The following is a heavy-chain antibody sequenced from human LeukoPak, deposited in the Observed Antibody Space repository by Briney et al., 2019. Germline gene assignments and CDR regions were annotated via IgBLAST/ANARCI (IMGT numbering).Heavy chain of an antibody. CDR3: ARASLGGAVTFDY. CDR2: IYYSGST. J-gene: IGHJ4*02. V-gene: IGHV4-39*07. Sequence: SETLSLSCTVSGGSISSSSYYWGWIRQPPGKGLEWIGSIYYSGSTYYNPSIKSRVTISIDTSKNQFSLKLSSVTAADTAVYYCARASLGGAVTFDYWGQGTLVTVSS. CDR1: GGSISSSSYY. D-gene: IGHD3-16*01.